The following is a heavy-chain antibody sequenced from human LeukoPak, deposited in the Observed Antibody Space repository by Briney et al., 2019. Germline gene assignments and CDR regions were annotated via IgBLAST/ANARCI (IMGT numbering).Heavy chain of an antibody. CDR3: ARGTSNGWDHYFDS. V-gene: IGHV4-38-2*01. CDR1: GYSVISGYY. J-gene: IGHJ4*02. CDR2: IFSSGST. Sequence: SETLSLTCAVSGYSVISGYYWVWIRQPAGGGLEWIGRIFSSGSTDYNASLKSRLTMPLDTSKNQFSLKLSSVTAADTAVYFCARGTSNGWDHYFDSWAQGTQVTVSS. D-gene: IGHD6-19*01.